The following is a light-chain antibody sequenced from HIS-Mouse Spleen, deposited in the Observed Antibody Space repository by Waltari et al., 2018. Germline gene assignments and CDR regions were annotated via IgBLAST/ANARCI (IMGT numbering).Light chain of an antibody. J-gene: IGKJ1*01. CDR1: QGISSY. CDR3: QQLNSYPPT. V-gene: IGKV1-9*01. Sequence: DIQLTQSPSFLSASVGDRVTITCRASQGISSYLAWYQQKPGKAPKLLFYAASTLQSGVPSRFSGSGSGTEFTLKISSLQPEDFATYYCQQLNSYPPTFGQGTKVEIK. CDR2: AAS.